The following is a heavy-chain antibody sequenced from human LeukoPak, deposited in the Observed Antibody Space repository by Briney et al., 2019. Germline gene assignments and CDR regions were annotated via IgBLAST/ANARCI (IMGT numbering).Heavy chain of an antibody. V-gene: IGHV3-48*03. CDR1: GFTFSSYE. Sequence: PGGSLRLSCAASGFTFSSYEMNWVRQAPGKGLEWVSYISSSGRTIYYADSVKGRFTMSRDNAKNSLYLQMNSLRAEDTAVYYCARDVTGTQFDYWGQGTLVTVSS. D-gene: IGHD1-20*01. CDR3: ARDVTGTQFDY. J-gene: IGHJ4*02. CDR2: ISSSGRTI.